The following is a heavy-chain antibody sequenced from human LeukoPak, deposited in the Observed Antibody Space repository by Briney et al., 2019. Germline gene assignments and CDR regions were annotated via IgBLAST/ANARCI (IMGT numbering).Heavy chain of an antibody. CDR2: ISGYNSNT. Sequence: ASVKVSCKASGYSFTSYGISWVRQAPGQGLEWMGWISGYNSNTNYAQKVQGRVTMTTDTSTSTAYMELSRLRSDDTAVYYCANDGCSSTSCYYRFDPWGQGTLVTVSS. J-gene: IGHJ5*02. CDR3: ANDGCSSTSCYYRFDP. V-gene: IGHV1-18*04. CDR1: GYSFTSYG. D-gene: IGHD2-2*01.